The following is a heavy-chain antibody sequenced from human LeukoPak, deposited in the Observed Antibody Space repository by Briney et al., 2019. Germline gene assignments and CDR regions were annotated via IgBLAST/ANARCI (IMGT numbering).Heavy chain of an antibody. D-gene: IGHD1-26*01. CDR2: INPNSGGT. CDR1: GYTFTGYY. CDR3: ASSGVGTTLGDDAFDI. J-gene: IGHJ3*02. Sequence: GASVKVSCKASGYTFTGYYMHWVRQAPGQGLEWMGWINPNSGGTNYAQKFQGRVTMTRDASISTAYMELSRLRSDDTAVYYCASSGVGTTLGDDAFDIWGQGTMVTVSS. V-gene: IGHV1-2*02.